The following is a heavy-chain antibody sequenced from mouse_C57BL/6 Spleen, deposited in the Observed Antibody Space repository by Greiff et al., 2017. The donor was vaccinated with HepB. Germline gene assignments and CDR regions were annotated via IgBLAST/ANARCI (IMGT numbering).Heavy chain of an antibody. J-gene: IGHJ3*01. D-gene: IGHD2-12*01. CDR2: IDPSDSYT. Sequence: VQLQQPGAELVMPGASVKLSCKASGYTFTSYWMHWVKQRPGQGLEWIGEIDPSDSYTNYNQKFKGKSTLTVDKSSSTAYMQLISLTSEDSAVYYCAYSNDVGFAYWGQGTLVTVSA. V-gene: IGHV1-69*01. CDR1: GYTFTSYW. CDR3: AYSNDVGFAY.